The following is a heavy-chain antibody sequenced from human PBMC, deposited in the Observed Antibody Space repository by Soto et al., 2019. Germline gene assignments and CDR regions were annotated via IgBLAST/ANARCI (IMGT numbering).Heavy chain of an antibody. J-gene: IGHJ4*02. CDR2: VYHTGNT. V-gene: IGHV4-59*01. CDR1: GGYITPYY. D-gene: IGHD1-20*01. Sequence: TETLSLTGTVSGGYITPYYWTWIRHPPGKGLEWIGYVYHTGNTYYNPSLKSRVTISLDTSKNQVSLRLKSVTAADTAVYYCAREQYNWKLWGQGTLVTVSS. CDR3: AREQYNWKL.